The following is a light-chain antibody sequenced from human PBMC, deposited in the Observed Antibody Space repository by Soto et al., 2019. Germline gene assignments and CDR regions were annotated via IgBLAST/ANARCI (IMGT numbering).Light chain of an antibody. J-gene: IGLJ1*01. V-gene: IGLV2-14*01. CDR3: LSYSSSTSPYV. CDR1: SSDVGGYNF. Sequence: QSALTQPASVSGSPGQSITISCTGTSSDVGGYNFVSWYQQHPGKAPKLMIYDVTNRPSGVSNRFSGSKSGNTASLTISGLQAEDEADYYFLSYSSSTSPYVLGTATKVTVL. CDR2: DVT.